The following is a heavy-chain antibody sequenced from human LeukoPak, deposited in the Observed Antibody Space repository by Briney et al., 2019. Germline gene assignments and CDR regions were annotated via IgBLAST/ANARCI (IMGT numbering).Heavy chain of an antibody. CDR1: GFTFSSYA. V-gene: IGHV3-64D*06. CDR2: ISSNGGST. CDR3: VKDQFAAAAGYNWFDP. Sequence: GGSLRLSCSASGFTFSSYAMHWVRQAPGKGLEYVSAISSNGGSTYYADSVKGRFTISSDNSKNTLYLQMSSLRAEDTAVYYCVKDQFAAAAGYNWFDPWGQGTLVTVSS. D-gene: IGHD6-13*01. J-gene: IGHJ5*02.